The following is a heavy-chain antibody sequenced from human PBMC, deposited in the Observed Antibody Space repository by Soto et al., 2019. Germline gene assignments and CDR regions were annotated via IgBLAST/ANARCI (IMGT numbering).Heavy chain of an antibody. Sequence: GASVKVSCKTSDYTFTSYGISWVRQAPGQGLEWMGWISAYNGNTNYAQKLQGRVTMTTDTSTSTAYMELRSLRSDDTAVYYCARVNYYGLIDYWGQGTLVTVSS. CDR3: ARVNYYGLIDY. D-gene: IGHD3-10*01. CDR1: DYTFTSYG. V-gene: IGHV1-18*01. CDR2: ISAYNGNT. J-gene: IGHJ4*01.